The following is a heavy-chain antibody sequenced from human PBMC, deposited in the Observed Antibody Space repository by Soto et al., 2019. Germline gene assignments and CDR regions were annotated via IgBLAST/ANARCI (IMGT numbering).Heavy chain of an antibody. J-gene: IGHJ6*02. CDR1: GFTFSSYG. CDR2: ISYDGSNK. Sequence: GGSLRLSCAASGFTFSSYGMHWVRQAPGKGLEWVAVISYDGSNKYYADSVKGRFTISRDNSKNTLYLQMNSLRAEDTALYYCAKACHSLYYYDYVMDVWGQGPTVTVSS. CDR3: AKACHSLYYYDYVMDV. V-gene: IGHV3-30*18. D-gene: IGHD6-13*01.